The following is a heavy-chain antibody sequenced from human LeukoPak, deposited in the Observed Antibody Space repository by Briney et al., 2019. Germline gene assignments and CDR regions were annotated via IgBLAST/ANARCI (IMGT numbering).Heavy chain of an antibody. CDR3: ARGAYYYED. V-gene: IGHV3-11*06. Sequence: GGSLRLSCAASGFAFSDHYMSWIRQAPGKGLEWVSYISGSSSYTDYTDSVRGRFTISRDNAKNSLYLQMNSLRAEDTAVYYCARGAYYYEDWGQGTLVTVSS. J-gene: IGHJ4*02. D-gene: IGHD3-22*01. CDR1: GFAFSDHY. CDR2: ISGSSSYT.